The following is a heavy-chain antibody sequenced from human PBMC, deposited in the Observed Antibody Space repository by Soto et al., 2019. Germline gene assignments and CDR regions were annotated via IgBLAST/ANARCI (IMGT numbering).Heavy chain of an antibody. V-gene: IGHV1-18*01. CDR2: ISAYNGNT. Sequence: QVQLVQSGAEVKKPGASVKVSCKASGYTFTSYGISWVRQAPGQGLEWMGWISAYNGNTTNAQKLQGRVTMTTDTSTSTADMELRSVRCDNTAVYYCASEYGTGSRFDYWGQGTLVTVSS. J-gene: IGHJ4*02. CDR1: GYTFTSYG. CDR3: ASEYGTGSRFDY. D-gene: IGHD3-10*01.